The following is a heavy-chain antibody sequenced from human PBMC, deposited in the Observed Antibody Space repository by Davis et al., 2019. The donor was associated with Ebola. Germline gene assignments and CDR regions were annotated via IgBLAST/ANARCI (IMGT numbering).Heavy chain of an antibody. CDR2: ISSSSSYI. CDR1: GFIFSSYA. V-gene: IGHV3-21*01. D-gene: IGHD5-12*01. CDR3: ARDVVATIPPYYGMDV. J-gene: IGHJ6*02. Sequence: GGSLRLSCAASGFIFSSYAVSWVRQAPGKGLEWVSSISSSSSYIYYADSVKGRFTISRDNAKNSLYLQMNSLRAEDTAVYYCARDVVATIPPYYGMDVWGQGTTVTVSS.